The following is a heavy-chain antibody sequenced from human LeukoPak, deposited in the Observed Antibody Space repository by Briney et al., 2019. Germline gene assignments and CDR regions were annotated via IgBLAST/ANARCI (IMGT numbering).Heavy chain of an antibody. CDR1: GGSISSSSYY. J-gene: IGHJ5*02. CDR2: IYYSGGT. V-gene: IGHV4-39*01. CDR3: ARGYSSSWYFIYWFDP. Sequence: PSETLSLTCTVSGGSISSSSYYWGWIRQPPGKGLEWIGSIYYSGGTYYNPSLKSRVTISVDTSKNQFSLKLSSVTAADTAVYYCARGYSSSWYFIYWFDPWGQGTLVTVSS. D-gene: IGHD6-13*01.